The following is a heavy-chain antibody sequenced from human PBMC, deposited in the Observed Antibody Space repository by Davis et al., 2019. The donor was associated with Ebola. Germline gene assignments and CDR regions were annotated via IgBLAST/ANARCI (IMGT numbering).Heavy chain of an antibody. CDR3: ARDPIVVVPAAIFFKVTTNWFDP. CDR2: ISSSSSTI. D-gene: IGHD2-2*01. V-gene: IGHV3-48*02. CDR1: GFTFSSYS. Sequence: GESLKISCAASGFTFSSYSMNWVRQAPGKGLEWVSYISSSSSTIYYADSVKGRFTISRDNAKNSLYLQMNSLRDEDTAVYYCARDPIVVVPAAIFFKVTTNWFDPWGQGTLVTVSS. J-gene: IGHJ5*02.